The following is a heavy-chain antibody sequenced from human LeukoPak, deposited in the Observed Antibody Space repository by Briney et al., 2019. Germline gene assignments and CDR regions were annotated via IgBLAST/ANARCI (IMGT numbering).Heavy chain of an antibody. V-gene: IGHV3-23*01. Sequence: GGSLRLSCAASGFIFDRYGMTWVRQAPGEGLKWVSSISDSGSRTYYADSVKGRFTVSRDNSKNTVYVQMNSLRAEDTAVYYCAKQGYCSSTSCSNYYYGMDVWGQGTTVTVSS. J-gene: IGHJ6*02. D-gene: IGHD2-2*01. CDR3: AKQGYCSSTSCSNYYYGMDV. CDR1: GFIFDRYG. CDR2: ISDSGSRT.